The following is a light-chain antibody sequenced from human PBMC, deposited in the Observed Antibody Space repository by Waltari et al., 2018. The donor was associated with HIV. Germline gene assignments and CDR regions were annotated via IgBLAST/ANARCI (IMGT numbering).Light chain of an antibody. V-gene: IGLV3-19*01. CDR2: VNN. CDR1: NHRTYY. Sequence: SSELTQDPAVSVALGQTVKFPCQRDNHRTYYASWDQQKPGQAPVLVSYVNNKRPPEIPDRFSSSASRNTASLTITGAQAEDEADYYCKACDRSVSRYFFGTGTTVTVL. J-gene: IGLJ1*01. CDR3: KACDRSVSRYF.